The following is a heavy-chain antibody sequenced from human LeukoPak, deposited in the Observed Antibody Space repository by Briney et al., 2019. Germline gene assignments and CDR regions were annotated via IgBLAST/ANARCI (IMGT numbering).Heavy chain of an antibody. D-gene: IGHD1-26*01. J-gene: IGHJ4*02. CDR3: ARGYSGSYQTQNFDY. CDR1: GGSISSYY. CDR2: IYYSGST. V-gene: IGHV4-59*01. Sequence: SETLSLTCTVSGGSISSYYWSWIRQPPGKGLEWIGYIYYSGSTNYNPSLKSRVTISVDTSKNQSSLKLSSVTAADTAVYYCARGYSGSYQTQNFDYWGQGTLVTVSS.